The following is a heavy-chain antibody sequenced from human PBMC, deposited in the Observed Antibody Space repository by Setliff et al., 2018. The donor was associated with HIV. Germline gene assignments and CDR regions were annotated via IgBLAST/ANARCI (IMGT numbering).Heavy chain of an antibody. CDR3: ARGSWKDGAQGYFFDH. J-gene: IGHJ4*02. CDR2: IHYNEKT. Sequence: PSETLSLTCTVSGGSASNSRYYWAWIRQPPGKGLEYIGSIHYNEKTYYNPSLKSRLSTSIDTSKNQFSLSLRSVTAADTAVYYCARGSWKDGAQGYFFDHWGQGTLVTVSS. V-gene: IGHV4-39*07. CDR1: GGSASNSRYY. D-gene: IGHD1-1*01.